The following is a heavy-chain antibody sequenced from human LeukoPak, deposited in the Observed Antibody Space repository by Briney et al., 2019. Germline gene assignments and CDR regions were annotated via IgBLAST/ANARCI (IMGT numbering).Heavy chain of an antibody. CDR2: IYYSGST. J-gene: IGHJ4*02. CDR1: GGSISSYY. V-gene: IGHV4-59*01. D-gene: IGHD3-3*01. Sequence: PSETLSLTCTVSGGSISSYYWSWIRQPPGKGLGWIGYIYYSGSTNYNPSLKSRVTISVDTSKNQFSLKLSSVTAADTAVYYCARSYYDFWSGSSHFDYWGQGTLVTVSS. CDR3: ARSYYDFWSGSSHFDY.